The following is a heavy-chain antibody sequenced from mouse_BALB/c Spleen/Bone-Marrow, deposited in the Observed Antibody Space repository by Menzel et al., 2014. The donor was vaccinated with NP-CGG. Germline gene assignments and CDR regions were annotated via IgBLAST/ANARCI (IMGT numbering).Heavy chain of an antibody. CDR1: GFTFSSYY. CDR2: INSNGGST. V-gene: IGHV5-6-2*01. D-gene: IGHD2-12*01. Sequence: EVKLMESGGGLVKLGGSLKLSCAASGFTFSSYYMSWLRQTPEKRLELVAAINSNGGSTYYPDTVKGRFTISRDNAKNTLYLQMSSLKSEDTALYYCARLGNDDAMDYWGQGTSVTVSS. J-gene: IGHJ4*01. CDR3: ARLGNDDAMDY.